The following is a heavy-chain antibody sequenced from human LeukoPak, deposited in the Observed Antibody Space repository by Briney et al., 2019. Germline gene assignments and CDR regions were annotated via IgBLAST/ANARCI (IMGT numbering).Heavy chain of an antibody. CDR1: GFTFSSYA. V-gene: IGHV3-30-3*01. D-gene: IGHD6-19*01. J-gene: IGHJ4*02. CDR3: ARDVYSSGWTPRF. CDR2: ISYDGSNK. Sequence: GGSLRLSCAASGFTFSSYAMHWVRQAPGKGLEWVAVISYDGSNKYYADSVKGRFTISRDNSKNTLYLQMNSLRAEDTAVYYCARDVYSSGWTPRFWGQGTLVTVSS.